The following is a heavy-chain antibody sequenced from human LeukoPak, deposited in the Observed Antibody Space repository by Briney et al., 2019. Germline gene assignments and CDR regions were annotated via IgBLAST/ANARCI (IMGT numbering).Heavy chain of an antibody. CDR1: GGSISSGGHY. V-gene: IGHV4-31*03. CDR2: IYYSGST. Sequence: SETLSLTCTVSGGSISSGGHYWSWIRQHPGKGLEWIGYIYYSGSTYYNPSLKSRVTISVDTSKNQFSLNLSSVTAADTAVYYCARPATVTTSFWYFDLWGRGTLVTVSS. CDR3: ARPATVTTSFWYFDL. J-gene: IGHJ2*01. D-gene: IGHD4-17*01.